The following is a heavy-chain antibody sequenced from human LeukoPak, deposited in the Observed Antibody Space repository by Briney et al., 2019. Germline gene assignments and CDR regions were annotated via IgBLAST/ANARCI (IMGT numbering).Heavy chain of an antibody. Sequence: GGSLRLSCAASGFTFSSYGMHWVRQAPGKGLEWVAFIRYDGSNKYYADSVKGRFTISRDNSKNTLYLQMNSLRAEDTAVYYCAKPLFGVVILPIPNFDYWGQGTLVTVSS. CDR1: GFTFSSYG. D-gene: IGHD3-3*01. J-gene: IGHJ4*02. CDR2: IRYDGSNK. CDR3: AKPLFGVVILPIPNFDY. V-gene: IGHV3-30*02.